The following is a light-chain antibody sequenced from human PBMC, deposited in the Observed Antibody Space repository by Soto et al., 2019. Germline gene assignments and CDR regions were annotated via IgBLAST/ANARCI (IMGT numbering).Light chain of an antibody. CDR1: QNISNY. J-gene: IGKJ5*01. CDR3: QLRTT. CDR2: DVS. V-gene: IGKV3-11*01. Sequence: IVLTHSRATLSLSPCKRATLSCRASQNISNYLIWYQQKPGQAPRLLIYDVSNRAAGIPARFSGSGSGTDFTLTISSLEPEDFAVYYCQLRTTFGQGTRLEIK.